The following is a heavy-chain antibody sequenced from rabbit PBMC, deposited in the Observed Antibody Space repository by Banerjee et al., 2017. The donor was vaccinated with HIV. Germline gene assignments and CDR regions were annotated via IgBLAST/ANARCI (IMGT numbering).Heavy chain of an antibody. V-gene: IGHV1S45*01. CDR2: ISASTGNT. CDR1: GFSFSGDYW. D-gene: IGHD6-1*01. CDR3: ARGDGGIGYGLWL. Sequence: QEQLEESGGDLVKPEGSLTLTCTASGFSFSGDYWIWWVRQAPGKGLEWIACISASTGNTIYATWAKGRFTVSKTSSTTVTLQMTSLTAADTATYFCARGDGGIGYGLWLWGQGTLVTVS. J-gene: IGHJ4*01.